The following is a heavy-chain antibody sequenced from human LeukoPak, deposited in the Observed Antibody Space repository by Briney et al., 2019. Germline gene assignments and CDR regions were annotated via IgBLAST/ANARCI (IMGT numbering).Heavy chain of an antibody. CDR2: IWYDGSNE. V-gene: IGHV3-33*01. D-gene: IGHD3-22*01. CDR3: ARNLRYYYDSSGYYSGVDC. Sequence: GRSLRLSCAASGFTFSSYGMHWVRQAPGKGLEWVAVIWYDGSNEYYADSVKGRFTIFRDNSKNTLYLQMNSLRAEDTAVYYCARNLRYYYDSSGYYSGVDCWGQGTLVTVSS. J-gene: IGHJ4*02. CDR1: GFTFSSYG.